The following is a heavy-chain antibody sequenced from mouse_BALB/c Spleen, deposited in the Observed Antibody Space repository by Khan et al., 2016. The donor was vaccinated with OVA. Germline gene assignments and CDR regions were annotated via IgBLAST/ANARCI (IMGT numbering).Heavy chain of an antibody. Sequence: QIQLVQSGPELKKPGETVKISCKASGYTFTNSGMNWVKQSPGKALKWMGWIITYTGEPTYADDFKGRFPFSLETSANTAYLQINNLKNEDTATYFYARPHYFSNTLEYWGQGTTVTVSS. D-gene: IGHD1-1*01. CDR2: IITYTGEP. CDR1: GYTFTNSG. V-gene: IGHV9-3-1*01. CDR3: ARPHYFSNTLEY. J-gene: IGHJ4*01.